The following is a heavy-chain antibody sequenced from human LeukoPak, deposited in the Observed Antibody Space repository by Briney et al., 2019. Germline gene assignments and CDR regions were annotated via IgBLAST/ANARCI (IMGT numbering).Heavy chain of an antibody. D-gene: IGHD3-10*01. J-gene: IGHJ3*01. Sequence: GGSLRLSCAASGFTFSNYWMHWVRQAPGKGLEWVSAISGSGASTHYADSVKGQFTISRDNSKNTLFLQMNSLRAEDTAIYYCAKDSYASGRPLHTFDVWGQGTMVTVSS. CDR2: ISGSGAST. CDR1: GFTFSNYW. V-gene: IGHV3-23*01. CDR3: AKDSYASGRPLHTFDV.